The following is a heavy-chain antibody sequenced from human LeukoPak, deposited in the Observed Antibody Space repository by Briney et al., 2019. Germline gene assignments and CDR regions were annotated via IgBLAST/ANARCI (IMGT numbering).Heavy chain of an antibody. J-gene: IGHJ3*02. Sequence: PGGSLRLSCAASGFIFSTYSMTWVRQAPGKGLEWVSSISSSTSYIYYADSVKGRFTISRDNAKNSLYLQMSSLRAEDTALYYCARRNESDVPGAFDIWGQGTMVTVSS. CDR2: ISSSTSYI. CDR1: GFIFSTYS. V-gene: IGHV3-21*06. D-gene: IGHD2-2*01. CDR3: ARRNESDVPGAFDI.